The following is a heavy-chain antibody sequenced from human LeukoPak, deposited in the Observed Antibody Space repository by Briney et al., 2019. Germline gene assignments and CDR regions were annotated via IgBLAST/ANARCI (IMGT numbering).Heavy chain of an antibody. CDR2: INHSGST. CDR3: ARQVPYCGGDCYDGHRLRSYYFDY. V-gene: IGHV4-34*01. Sequence: SETLSLTCAVYGGSFSGYYWSWIRQPPGKGLEWIGEINHSGSTNYNPSLKSRVTISVDTSKNQFSLKLSSVTAADTAVYYCARQVPYCGGDCYDGHRLRSYYFDYWGQGTLVTVSS. CDR1: GGSFSGYY. J-gene: IGHJ4*02. D-gene: IGHD2-21*01.